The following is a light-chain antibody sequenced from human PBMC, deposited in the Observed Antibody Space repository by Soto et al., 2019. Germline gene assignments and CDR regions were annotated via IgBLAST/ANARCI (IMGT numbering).Light chain of an antibody. J-gene: IGKJ5*01. CDR2: DAS. V-gene: IGKV3-11*01. CDR3: QHRSSLPIT. Sequence: EIVLTQSPATLSLSPGERATLSCRASQSVSSYLAWYQQKPGQAPRLLIYDASNRATGIPARFSASGSGTDFTLTISSLEPEDFAVYYCQHRSSLPITFGQGTRLEIK. CDR1: QSVSSY.